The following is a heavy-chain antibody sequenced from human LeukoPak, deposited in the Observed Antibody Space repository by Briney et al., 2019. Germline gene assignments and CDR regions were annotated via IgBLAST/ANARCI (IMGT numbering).Heavy chain of an antibody. CDR2: IRYDGSNK. Sequence: GGSLRLSCAASEFTFSSYGMHWVRQAPGKGLEWVASIRYDGSNKYYADSVKGRFTISRDNSKNTLYLQMNRLRAEDTAVYYCARAGPSSSWHQFDYWGQGTLVTVSS. V-gene: IGHV3-30*02. CDR3: ARAGPSSSWHQFDY. CDR1: EFTFSSYG. J-gene: IGHJ4*02. D-gene: IGHD6-13*01.